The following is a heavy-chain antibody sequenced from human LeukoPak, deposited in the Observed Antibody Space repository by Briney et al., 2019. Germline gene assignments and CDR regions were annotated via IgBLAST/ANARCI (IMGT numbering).Heavy chain of an antibody. CDR3: AKEGCSATNCYINF. V-gene: IGHV3-23*01. Sequence: GGSLRLSCAASGFTFSTYAMSWVRQAPGKGLQWVSRINVGGGGTSYADSVKGRFTISRDNSKNTLYLQMDSLRPEDTALYHCAKEGCSATNCYINFWGQGTLVTVSS. J-gene: IGHJ4*02. D-gene: IGHD2-2*02. CDR1: GFTFSTYA. CDR2: INVGGGGT.